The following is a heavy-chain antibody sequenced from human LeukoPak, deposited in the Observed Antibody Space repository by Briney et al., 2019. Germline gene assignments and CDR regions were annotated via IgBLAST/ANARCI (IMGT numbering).Heavy chain of an antibody. CDR2: ISGSGGST. V-gene: IGHV3-23*01. J-gene: IGHJ4*02. Sequence: GGSLRLSCAASGFTFSSYAMSWVRQAPGKGLEWVSAISGSGGSTYYADSVKGRFAISRDNSKNTLYLQMNSLRAEDTAVYYCAKDAVGYCSSTSCYDSYTSYFDYWGQGTLVTVSS. D-gene: IGHD2-2*01. CDR1: GFTFSSYA. CDR3: AKDAVGYCSSTSCYDSYTSYFDY.